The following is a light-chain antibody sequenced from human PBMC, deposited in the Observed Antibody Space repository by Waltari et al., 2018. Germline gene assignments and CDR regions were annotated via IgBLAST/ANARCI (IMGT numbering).Light chain of an antibody. CDR1: QSVSSF. V-gene: IGKV3-11*01. Sequence: EVVLTQSPATLSLSPGERATLSCRASQSVSSFLAWYQQKPGQAPRLLIYDASNRATGIPARFSGSGPGTDFTLTISSLEPEDFAVYYCQQRSNVLFAFGPATKV. J-gene: IGKJ3*01. CDR2: DAS. CDR3: QQRSNVLFA.